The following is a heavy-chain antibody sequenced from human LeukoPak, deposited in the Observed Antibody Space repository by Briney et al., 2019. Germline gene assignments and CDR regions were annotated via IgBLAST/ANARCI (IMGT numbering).Heavy chain of an antibody. V-gene: IGHV1-2*02. J-gene: IGHJ5*02. CDR2: INPNSGGT. CDR1: GYTFTGYY. CDR3: ARAGSGGSFSFDP. D-gene: IGHD1-26*01. Sequence: ASVKVSCKASGYTFTGYYMHWVRQAPGQGLEWMGWINPNSGGTNYAQEFQGRVTMTRDTSISTAYMELSRLRSDDTAVYYCARAGSGGSFSFDPWGQGTLVTVSS.